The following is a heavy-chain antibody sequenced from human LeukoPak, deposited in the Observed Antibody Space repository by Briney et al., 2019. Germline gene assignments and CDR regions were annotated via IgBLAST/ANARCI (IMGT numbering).Heavy chain of an antibody. D-gene: IGHD2-21*01. Sequence: GGSLRLSCAASGFTVSSNYMSWVRQAPGKGLEWVSVIYSGGSTYYADSVKGRFTISRDNSKNTLYLQMNSLRAEDTAVYYCARIRRFPNRFDPWGQGALVTVCS. CDR3: ARIRRFPNRFDP. J-gene: IGHJ5*02. CDR1: GFTVSSNY. V-gene: IGHV3-66*01. CDR2: IYSGGST.